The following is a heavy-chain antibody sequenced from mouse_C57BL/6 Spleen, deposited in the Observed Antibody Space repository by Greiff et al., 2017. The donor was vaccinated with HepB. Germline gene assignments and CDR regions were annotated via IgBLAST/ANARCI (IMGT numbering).Heavy chain of an antibody. CDR2: INPNNGGT. D-gene: IGHD1-1*01. J-gene: IGHJ4*01. CDR3: SRWGYGSSYYAMDY. Sequence: EVQLQQSGPELVKPGASVKMSCKASGYTFTDYNMHWVKQSHGKSLEWIGYINPNNGGTSYNQKFKGKATLTVNKSSSTAYMELRSLTSEDSAVYYCSRWGYGSSYYAMDYWGQGTSVTVSS. V-gene: IGHV1-22*01. CDR1: GYTFTDYN.